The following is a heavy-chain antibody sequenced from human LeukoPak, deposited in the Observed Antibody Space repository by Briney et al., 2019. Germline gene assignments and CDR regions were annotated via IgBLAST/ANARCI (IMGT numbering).Heavy chain of an antibody. CDR2: FDPEDGET. CDR3: AREGSVAVYSSRRYYYGMDV. D-gene: IGHD6-13*01. CDR1: GYTLTELS. Sequence: ASVKVSCKVSGYTLTELSMHWVRQAPGKGLEWMGGFDPEDGETIYAQNFQGRVTMTEDTSTDTAYMELSSLRSEDTAVYYCAREGSVAVYSSRRYYYGMDVWGQGTTVTVSS. V-gene: IGHV1-24*01. J-gene: IGHJ6*02.